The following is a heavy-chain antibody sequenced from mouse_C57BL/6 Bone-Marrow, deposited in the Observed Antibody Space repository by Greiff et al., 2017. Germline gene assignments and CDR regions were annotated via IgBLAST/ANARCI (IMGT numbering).Heavy chain of an antibody. J-gene: IGHJ2*01. CDR3: ARSHQGRYGSIDY. CDR2: IYPGSGST. D-gene: IGHD1-1*01. CDR1: GYTFTSYW. V-gene: IGHV1-55*01. Sequence: VQLQQSGAELVKPGASVKMSCKASGYTFTSYWITWVKQRPGQGLEWIGDIYPGSGSTNYNEKFKSKATLTVDTSSSTAYMQLSSLTSEDSAVYYCARSHQGRYGSIDYWGQGTTLTVSS.